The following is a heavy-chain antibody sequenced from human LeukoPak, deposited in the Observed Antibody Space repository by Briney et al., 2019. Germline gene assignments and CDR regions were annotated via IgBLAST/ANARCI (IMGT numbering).Heavy chain of an antibody. CDR1: GFTFDDYT. CDR2: ISWDGGST. V-gene: IGHV3-43*01. CDR3: AKDEGLVANRDAFDI. D-gene: IGHD6-19*01. J-gene: IGHJ3*02. Sequence: PGGSLRLSCAASGFTFDDYTMHWVRQAPGKGLEWVSLISWDGGSTYYADSVKGRFTISRDNSKNSLYLQMNSLRTEDTALYYCAKDEGLVANRDAFDIWGPGTMVTVSS.